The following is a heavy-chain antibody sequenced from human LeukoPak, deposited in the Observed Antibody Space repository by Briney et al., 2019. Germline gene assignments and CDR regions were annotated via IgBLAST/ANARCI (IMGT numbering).Heavy chain of an antibody. CDR2: SYFTGNP. J-gene: IGHJ4*02. V-gene: IGHV4-59*08. Sequence: SETLSLTCIVSGSISSYYWTWIRQPPGKGLEWIGHSYFTGNPNYNPSLKSRVTISVDPPKNQFSLKLTSVTAADTAVYYCAGLRSTVAWATFDYWGQGILVTVSS. CDR1: GSISSYY. D-gene: IGHD4-23*01. CDR3: AGLRSTVAWATFDY.